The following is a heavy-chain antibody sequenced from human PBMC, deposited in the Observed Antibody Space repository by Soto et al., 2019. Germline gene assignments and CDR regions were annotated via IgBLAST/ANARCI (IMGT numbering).Heavy chain of an antibody. CDR3: VKVASNEGSGWYHFNNYAMVV. CDR1: GFTFSNYA. Sequence: PGGSLRLSCADSGFTFSNYAMSWVRQAPGKGLEWVSSISGSGGSTYYADSVKGRFTISRDNSKNTLYMQMNSLRAEDTAVYYCVKVASNEGSGWYHFNNYAMVVSGPGTTVTVSS. CDR2: ISGSGGST. V-gene: IGHV3-23*01. J-gene: IGHJ6*02. D-gene: IGHD6-19*01.